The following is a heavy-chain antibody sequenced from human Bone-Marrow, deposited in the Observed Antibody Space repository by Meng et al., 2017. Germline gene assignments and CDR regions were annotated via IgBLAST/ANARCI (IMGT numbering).Heavy chain of an antibody. J-gene: IGHJ4*02. Sequence: GESLKISCAASGFTFSSFTMHWVRQAPGEGLEWVAIMSYDGRNEYYADSVKGRFTISRDNPKNTLYLQMNSLRAEDTAVFYCAICSAPYSGNCYGSDFDYWGQGTLVTVSS. V-gene: IGHV3-30*01. D-gene: IGHD1-26*01. CDR3: AICSAPYSGNCYGSDFDY. CDR2: MSYDGRNE. CDR1: GFTFSSFT.